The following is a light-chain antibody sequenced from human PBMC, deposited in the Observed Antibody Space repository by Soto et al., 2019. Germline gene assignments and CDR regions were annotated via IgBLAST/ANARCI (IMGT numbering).Light chain of an antibody. J-gene: IGLJ3*02. CDR3: QSYDSSLSGWV. CDR1: SSNIGAGYN. CDR2: GNS. Sequence: QSVLTQPPSVSGAPGQRVTISCTGSSSNIGAGYNVHWYQQLPGTAPKLPIYGNSNRPSGVPDRFSGTSASLAITGLQAEDEADYYCQSYDSSLSGWVFGGGTKLTVL. V-gene: IGLV1-40*01.